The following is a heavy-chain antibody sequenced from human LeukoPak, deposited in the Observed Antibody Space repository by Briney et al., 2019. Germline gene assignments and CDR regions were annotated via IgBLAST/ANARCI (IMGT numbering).Heavy chain of an antibody. CDR3: ARGLGRSDY. V-gene: IGHV3-7*01. CDR1: GFTFSSYW. Sequence: GGSLRLSCAASGFTFSSYWMSWVRQAPGKGREWVANIKQDGSEKYYVDSVEGRFTISRDNAKNSLYLQMNSPRAEDTAVYYCARGLGRSDYWGQGTLVTVSS. CDR2: IKQDGSEK. J-gene: IGHJ4*02.